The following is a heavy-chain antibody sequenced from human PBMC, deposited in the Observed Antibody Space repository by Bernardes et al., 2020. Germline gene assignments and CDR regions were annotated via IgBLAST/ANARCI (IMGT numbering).Heavy chain of an antibody. CDR2: IYYSGST. CDR1: GGSISSSSHY. J-gene: IGHJ5*02. D-gene: IGHD4-17*01. Sequence: SETPSLTCTVSGGSISSSSHYWGWIRQPPGKGLEWIGSIYYSGSTYYNASVKSRVTISIDTSKNQFSLKLSSVTATDTAVYYCARGTSDYLSWFDPWGQGTLVTVSS. V-gene: IGHV4-39*01. CDR3: ARGTSDYLSWFDP.